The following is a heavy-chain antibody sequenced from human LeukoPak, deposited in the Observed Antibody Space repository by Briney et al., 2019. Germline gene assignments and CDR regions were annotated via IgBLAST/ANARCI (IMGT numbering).Heavy chain of an antibody. J-gene: IGHJ6*04. Sequence: GRSLRLSCTASGFTLGDYAMSWVRQAPGKGLEWVGLIRSKAYGGTTEYAASVKGRFTISRDDSKSIAYLQMNSLKTEDTAVYYCTQYSSSHGMDVWGKGTMVTVSS. CDR1: GFTLGDYA. D-gene: IGHD6-13*01. CDR3: TQYSSSHGMDV. CDR2: IRSKAYGGTT. V-gene: IGHV3-49*04.